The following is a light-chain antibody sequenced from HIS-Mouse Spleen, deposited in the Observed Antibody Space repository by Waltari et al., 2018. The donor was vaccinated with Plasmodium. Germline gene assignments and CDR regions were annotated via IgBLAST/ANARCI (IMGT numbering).Light chain of an antibody. J-gene: IGKJ4*01. V-gene: IGKV1-8*01. Sequence: AIRMTQSPSSFSASTGDRVTITCRASQGISSYLAWYQQKPGKAPKLLFYAASTLQSGVPSRFSGSGSGTDFTRTISCLQSEDFATYYCQQYYSYPLTFGGGTKVEIK. CDR1: QGISSY. CDR3: QQYYSYPLT. CDR2: AAS.